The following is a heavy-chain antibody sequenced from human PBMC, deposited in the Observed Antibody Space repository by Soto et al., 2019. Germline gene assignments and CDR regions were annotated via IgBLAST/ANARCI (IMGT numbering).Heavy chain of an antibody. V-gene: IGHV5-10-1*01. CDR3: ARGGTTLPLDV. CDR2: IDPTDSHP. J-gene: IGHJ6*02. CDR1: GYSFTDYW. D-gene: IGHD2-2*01. Sequence: PGESLKISCKGSGYSFTDYWIGWVRQMPGKGLEWMGRIDPTDSHPNYSPSFQGHVTVSVDRSISTAYLQWSSLKASDSAVYYCARGGTTLPLDVWGQGTTVTVSS.